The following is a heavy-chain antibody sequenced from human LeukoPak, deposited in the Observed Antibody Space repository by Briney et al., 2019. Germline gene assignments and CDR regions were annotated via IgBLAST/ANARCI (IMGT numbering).Heavy chain of an antibody. CDR2: IKQDGSER. D-gene: IGHD6-13*01. V-gene: IGHV3-7*01. J-gene: IGHJ5*02. Sequence: GGSLRLSCAASGFTFSNYGMSWVRQAPGKGLEWVANIKQDGSERYYVDSVEGRFAISRDNAQNSLYLQMNSLRVEDTAMYYCARWQPGFDPWGQGTLVTVSS. CDR3: ARWQPGFDP. CDR1: GFTFSNYG.